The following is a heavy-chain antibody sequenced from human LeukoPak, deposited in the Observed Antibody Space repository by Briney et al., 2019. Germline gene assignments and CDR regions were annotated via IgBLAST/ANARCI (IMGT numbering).Heavy chain of an antibody. CDR1: GGSISSGDYY. CDR2: IYYSGST. Sequence: PSQTLSLTCTVSGGSISSGDYYWSWIRQPPGKGLEWIGYIYYSGSTYYNPSLKSRVTISVDTSKNQFSLKLSSVTAADTAVYYCARVGTIFGVVTSFDPWGQGILVTVSS. CDR3: ARVGTIFGVVTSFDP. V-gene: IGHV4-30-4*08. J-gene: IGHJ5*02. D-gene: IGHD3-3*01.